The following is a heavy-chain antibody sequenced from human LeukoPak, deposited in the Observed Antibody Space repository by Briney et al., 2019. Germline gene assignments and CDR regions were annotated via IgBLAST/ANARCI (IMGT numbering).Heavy chain of an antibody. CDR3: ARVRYDSSGYSHSQPEYFQH. D-gene: IGHD3-22*01. J-gene: IGHJ1*01. Sequence: GASVKVSCKASGYTFTGYYMHWVRQAPGQGLEWMGWINPNSGGTNYAQKFQGRVTMTRDTSISTAHMELSRLRSDDTAVYYCARVRYDSSGYSHSQPEYFQHWGQGTLVTVSS. CDR2: INPNSGGT. V-gene: IGHV1-2*02. CDR1: GYTFTGYY.